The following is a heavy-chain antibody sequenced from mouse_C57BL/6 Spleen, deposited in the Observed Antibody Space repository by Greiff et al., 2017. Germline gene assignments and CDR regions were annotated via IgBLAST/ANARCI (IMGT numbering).Heavy chain of an antibody. Sequence: QVQLQQSGPELVKPGASVKISCKASGYAFSSSWMNWVKQRPGQGLEWIGRIYPGDGDTNYNGKFKGKATLTADKSSSTAYMQLSSLTSEDSAVXFCALAYYSNYRAMDYGGQGTSVTVSS. CDR3: ALAYYSNYRAMDY. CDR1: GYAFSSSW. CDR2: IYPGDGDT. V-gene: IGHV1-82*01. J-gene: IGHJ4*01. D-gene: IGHD2-5*01.